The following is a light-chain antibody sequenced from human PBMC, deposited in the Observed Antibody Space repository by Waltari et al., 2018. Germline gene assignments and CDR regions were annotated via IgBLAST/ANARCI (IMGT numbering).Light chain of an antibody. V-gene: IGKV1-12*01. CDR2: GAS. Sequence: DIQMTQSPSSVSAFVGARVPITFRASQSISNWLAWYQQKPGKAPKLLIYGASDLHSGVPSRFSGSGAGTDFTLTISSLQAEDFATYYCQQVNSFPATFGGGTTVEIK. CDR1: QSISNW. J-gene: IGKJ4*01. CDR3: QQVNSFPAT.